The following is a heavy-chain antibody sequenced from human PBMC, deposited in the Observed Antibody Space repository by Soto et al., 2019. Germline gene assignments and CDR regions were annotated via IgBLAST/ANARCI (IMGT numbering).Heavy chain of an antibody. V-gene: IGHV4-34*01. D-gene: IGHD3-10*01. J-gene: IGHJ6*02. CDR1: GGSFSGYY. Sequence: PSETLSLTCAVYGGSFSGYYWSWIRQPPGKGLEWIGEINHSGSTNYNPSLKSRVTTSVDTSKNQFSLKLSSVTAADTAVYYCARGAKAGRAYYYGSGSRPGWQYYYYGMDVWGQGTTVTV. CDR3: ARGAKAGRAYYYGSGSRPGWQYYYYGMDV. CDR2: INHSGST.